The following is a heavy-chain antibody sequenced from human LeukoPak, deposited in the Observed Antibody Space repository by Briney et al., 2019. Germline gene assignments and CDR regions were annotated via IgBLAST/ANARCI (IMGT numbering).Heavy chain of an antibody. CDR1: GYTFTSYD. J-gene: IGHJ4*02. CDR2: MNPNSGNT. V-gene: IGHV1-8*01. CDR3: ARGDFWSGYYFDY. D-gene: IGHD3-3*01. Sequence: VASVKVSCKASGYTFTSYDINWVRQATGRGLEWMGWMNPNSGNTGYAQKFQGRVTMTRNTSISTAYMELSSLRSEDTAVYYCARGDFWSGYYFDYWGQGTLSPSPQ.